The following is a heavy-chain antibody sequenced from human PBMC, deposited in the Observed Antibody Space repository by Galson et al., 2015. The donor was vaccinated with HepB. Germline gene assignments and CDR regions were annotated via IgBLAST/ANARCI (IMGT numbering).Heavy chain of an antibody. V-gene: IGHV3-49*03. CDR1: GFTFGDYA. Sequence: SLRLSCAASGFTFGDYAMSWFRQAPGKGLEWVGFIRSEAYGGTTEYAASVKGRFTISRDDSKSIAYLQMNSLKTEDTAVYYCTRDYDFWSGYSSFDYWGQGTLVTVSS. J-gene: IGHJ4*02. CDR2: IRSEAYGGTT. CDR3: TRDYDFWSGYSSFDY. D-gene: IGHD3-3*01.